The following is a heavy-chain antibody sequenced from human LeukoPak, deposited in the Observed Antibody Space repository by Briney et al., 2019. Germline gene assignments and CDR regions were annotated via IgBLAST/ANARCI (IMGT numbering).Heavy chain of an antibody. CDR2: INHSGST. CDR3: ARGGWELELDY. CDR1: GGSFSGYY. Sequence: SETLSLTCAVYGGSFSGYYWSWIRQPPGKGLEWIGEINHSGSTNYNPSLKSRVTISVDTSKKQFSLKLSSVTAADTAVYYCARGGWELELDYWGQGILVTVSS. J-gene: IGHJ4*02. D-gene: IGHD1-26*01. V-gene: IGHV4-34*01.